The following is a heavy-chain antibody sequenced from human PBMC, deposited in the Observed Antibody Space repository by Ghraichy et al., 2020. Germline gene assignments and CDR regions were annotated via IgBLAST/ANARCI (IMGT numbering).Heavy chain of an antibody. J-gene: IGHJ4*02. Sequence: LSLTCAASGFTFSNYWMHWVRQAPGQGLVWVSRINSDGSSIDYADSVKGRFTISRDNAKNTLYLQMNSLRADDTAVYFCARAFDWWGQGTLVTVSS. CDR1: GFTFSNYW. V-gene: IGHV3-74*01. CDR2: INSDGSSI. CDR3: ARAFDW.